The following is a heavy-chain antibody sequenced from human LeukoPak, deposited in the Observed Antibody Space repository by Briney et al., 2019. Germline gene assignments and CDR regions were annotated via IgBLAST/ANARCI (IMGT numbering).Heavy chain of an antibody. J-gene: IGHJ4*02. Sequence: PGGSLRLSCAASGFTFSSYEMNWVRQAPGKGLEWVSYISSSGSTIYYADSVKSRFTISRDNAKNSLYLQMNSLRAEDTAVYYCARVLSLFYFDYWGQGTLVTVSS. D-gene: IGHD2-21*01. CDR2: ISSSGSTI. CDR3: ARVLSLFYFDY. V-gene: IGHV3-48*03. CDR1: GFTFSSYE.